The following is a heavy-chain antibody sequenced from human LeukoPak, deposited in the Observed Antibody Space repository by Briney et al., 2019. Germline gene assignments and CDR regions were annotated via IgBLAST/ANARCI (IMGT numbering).Heavy chain of an antibody. CDR3: ARHCPVVAPFYHYYMDV. D-gene: IGHD4-23*01. V-gene: IGHV3-7*01. Sequence: GSLRLSCAASGFIFSSYWMSWVRQAPGKGLEWVANIKEDGSEKYYVDSVKGRFTISRDNAQNSLYLQMNSLRDEDTAVYYCARHCPVVAPFYHYYMDVWGKGTTVTVSS. CDR1: GFIFSSYW. J-gene: IGHJ6*03. CDR2: IKEDGSEK.